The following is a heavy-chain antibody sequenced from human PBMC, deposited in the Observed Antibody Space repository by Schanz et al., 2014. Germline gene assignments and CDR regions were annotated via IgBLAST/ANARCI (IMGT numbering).Heavy chain of an antibody. Sequence: EVQLLESGGGLVQPGGSLRLSCAASGFTFRGYAMSWVRQAPGKGLEYVSAISHDGYSTYYADSVKGRFTISRDNSKNTLYLQLGSLSAEDTAVYFCARDNRYYLFDYWGQGALVTVSS. D-gene: IGHD3-16*02. J-gene: IGHJ4*02. CDR1: GFTFRGYA. V-gene: IGHV3-64*07. CDR3: ARDNRYYLFDY. CDR2: ISHDGYST.